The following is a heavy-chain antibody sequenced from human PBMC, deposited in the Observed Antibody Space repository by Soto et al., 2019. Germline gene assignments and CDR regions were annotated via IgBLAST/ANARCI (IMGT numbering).Heavy chain of an antibody. CDR2: ISSSSSYI. CDR3: AREVPAAASGFDP. CDR1: GFTFSSYS. J-gene: IGHJ5*02. Sequence: EVQLVESGGGLVKPGGSLRLSCAASGFTFSSYSMNWVRQAPGKGLEWVSSISSSSSYIYYADSVKGRFTISRDNAKNSLYLQMNSLRAEDTAVYYCAREVPAAASGFDPWGQGTLFTVSS. D-gene: IGHD2-2*01. V-gene: IGHV3-21*01.